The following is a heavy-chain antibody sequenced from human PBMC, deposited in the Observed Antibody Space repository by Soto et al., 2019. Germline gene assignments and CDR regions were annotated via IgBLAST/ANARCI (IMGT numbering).Heavy chain of an antibody. Sequence: QVHLEQSGAEVKKPGSSVKVSCKAAGGTFSTYTLIWVRQAPGQGLEWMGRIIPMLTVTNSAQKFQGRVTLTADKYTSTAFMELTRLTSDEAAVYYCSIGSWSAETFDVWGQGTMVTVSS. J-gene: IGHJ3*01. CDR3: SIGSWSAETFDV. CDR2: IIPMLTVT. V-gene: IGHV1-69*02. CDR1: GGTFSTYT. D-gene: IGHD2-2*01.